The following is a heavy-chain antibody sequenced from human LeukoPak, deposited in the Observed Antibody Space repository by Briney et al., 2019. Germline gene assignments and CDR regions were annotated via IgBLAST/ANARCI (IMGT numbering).Heavy chain of an antibody. V-gene: IGHV3-7*01. CDR3: AELGITMIGGV. CDR2: IKEDGSET. CDR1: GFTFSSYW. J-gene: IGHJ6*04. Sequence: GGSLRLSCAASGFTFSSYWMSWVRQAPGKGLEWVANIKEDGSETYYVDSVKGRFTISRDNAKNSLYLQMNSLRAEDTAVYYCAELGITMIGGVWGKGTTVTISS. D-gene: IGHD3-10*02.